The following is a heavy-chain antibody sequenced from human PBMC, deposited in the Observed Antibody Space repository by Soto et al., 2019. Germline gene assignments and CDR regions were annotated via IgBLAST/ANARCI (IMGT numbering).Heavy chain of an antibody. CDR2: IYHSGST. V-gene: IGHV4-38-2*02. Sequence: PSETLSLTCAVSGYSISSGYYWGWIRQPPGKGLEWIGSIYHSGSTYYNPSLKSRVTISVDTSKNQFSLKLSSVTAADTAVYYCARDRPAADYWGQGALVTVSS. D-gene: IGHD6-25*01. CDR3: ARDRPAADY. J-gene: IGHJ4*02. CDR1: GYSISSGYY.